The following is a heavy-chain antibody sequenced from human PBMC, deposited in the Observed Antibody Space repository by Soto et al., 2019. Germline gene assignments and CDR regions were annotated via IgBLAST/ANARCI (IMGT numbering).Heavy chain of an antibody. J-gene: IGHJ6*02. CDR2: INHSGST. V-gene: IGHV4-34*01. D-gene: IGHD3-10*01. CDR1: GGSFSCYY. Sequence: KPSETLSLTCAVYGGSFSCYYWSWIRQPPGKGLEWIGEINHSGSTNYNPSLKSRVTISVDTSKNQFSLKLSSVTAADTAVYYCARGIDYYGSGSYESTIGMDVWGQGTTVTVSS. CDR3: ARGIDYYGSGSYESTIGMDV.